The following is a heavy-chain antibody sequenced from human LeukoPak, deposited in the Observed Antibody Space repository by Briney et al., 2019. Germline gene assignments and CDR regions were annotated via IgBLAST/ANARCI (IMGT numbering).Heavy chain of an antibody. V-gene: IGHV4-38-2*02. Sequence: SETLSLTCTVSGYSISSGYYWGWIRQPPGKGLEWIGSIYHSGSTYYNPSLKSRVTISVDTSKNQFSLKLSSVTAADTAVYYCARVSDSSSPYYYYYYMDVWGKGTTVTVSS. CDR2: IYHSGST. CDR1: GYSISSGYY. D-gene: IGHD6-6*01. CDR3: ARVSDSSSPYYYYYYMDV. J-gene: IGHJ6*03.